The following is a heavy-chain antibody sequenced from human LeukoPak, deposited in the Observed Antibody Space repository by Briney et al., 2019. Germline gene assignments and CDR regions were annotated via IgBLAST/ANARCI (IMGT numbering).Heavy chain of an antibody. CDR2: ISGSGGST. D-gene: IGHD2-15*01. CDR1: ESTMRDHA. Sequence: GGSLRLSCAASESTMRDHAISWVRQAPGKGLEWVSAISGSGGSTYYADSVKGRFTISRDNSKNTLYLQMNSLRAEDTAVYYCAKDLVVVVAAYYYGMDVWGQGTTVTVSS. J-gene: IGHJ6*02. CDR3: AKDLVVVVAAYYYGMDV. V-gene: IGHV3-23*01.